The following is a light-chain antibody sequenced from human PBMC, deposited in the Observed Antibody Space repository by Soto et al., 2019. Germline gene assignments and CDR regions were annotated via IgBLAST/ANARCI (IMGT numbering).Light chain of an antibody. J-gene: IGLJ1*01. Sequence: ALTQPASVSGSPGQSITISCTGTSSDVGGYNYVSWYQQPPGKAPKLIVYEVSSRPSGVSDRFSGSKSGNTASLTISGLQAEDEADYYCSSYTITTALVFGTGTKATVL. V-gene: IGLV2-14*01. CDR3: SSYTITTALV. CDR2: EVS. CDR1: SSDVGGYNY.